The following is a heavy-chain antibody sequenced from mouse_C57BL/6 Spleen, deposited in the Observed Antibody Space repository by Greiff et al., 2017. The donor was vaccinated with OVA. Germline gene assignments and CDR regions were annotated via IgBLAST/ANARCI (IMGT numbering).Heavy chain of an antibody. CDR1: GYTFTSYW. CDR2: IYPGNSDT. D-gene: IGHD1-1*01. Sequence: VQLKQSGTVLARPGASVKMSCKTSGYTFTSYWMHWVKQRPGQGLEWIGAIYPGNSDTSYNQKFKGKAKLTAVTSASTAYMELSSLTNEDSAVYYCTRLTTVVAPYAMDYWGQGTSVTVSS. J-gene: IGHJ4*01. CDR3: TRLTTVVAPYAMDY. V-gene: IGHV1-5*01.